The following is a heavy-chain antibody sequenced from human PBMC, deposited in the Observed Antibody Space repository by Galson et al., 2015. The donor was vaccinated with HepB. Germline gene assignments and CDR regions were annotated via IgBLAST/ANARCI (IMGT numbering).Heavy chain of an antibody. CDR3: AKKWGGGSDRYFDY. CDR2: IGSSGSPI. J-gene: IGHJ4*02. D-gene: IGHD2-15*01. V-gene: IGHV3-23*01. CDR1: GFSITTYA. Sequence: LRLSCAVSGFSITTYAMNWVRQAPGKGLEWVSVIGSSGSPIYYADSVKGRFTISRDISRNTLYLEMSNLRVEDTAIYYCAKKWGGGSDRYFDYWGQGTLVTVSS.